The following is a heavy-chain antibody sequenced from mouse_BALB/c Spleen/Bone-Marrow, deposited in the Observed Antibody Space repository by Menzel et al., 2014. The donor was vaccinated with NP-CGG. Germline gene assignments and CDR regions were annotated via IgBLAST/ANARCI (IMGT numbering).Heavy chain of an antibody. D-gene: IGHD1-2*01. J-gene: IGHJ2*01. Sequence: EVQRVESGGGLVQPGGSLKPSCAASGFDFSRYWMSWVRQAPGKGLEWIGEINPDSSTINYTPSLKDKFIISRDNAKNTLYLQMRKVRSEDTALYYCARQGYYGYSDYWGQGTTLTVSS. CDR3: ARQGYYGYSDY. V-gene: IGHV4-1*02. CDR1: GFDFSRYW. CDR2: INPDSSTI.